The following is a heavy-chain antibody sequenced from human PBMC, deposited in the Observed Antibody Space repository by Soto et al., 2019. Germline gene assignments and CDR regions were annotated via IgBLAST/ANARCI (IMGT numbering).Heavy chain of an antibody. CDR1: GFTFSSYA. D-gene: IGHD3-9*01. Sequence: GGSLRLSCAASGFTFSSYAMTWVRQAPGKGLEWVSGISGSGATTSYADSVKGRFTVSRDNSKNTLYLQMNSLRVEDTAVYYCAKLRYFDWSSYNWFEYWGQGTPVTVSS. J-gene: IGHJ5*01. V-gene: IGHV3-23*01. CDR2: ISGSGATT. CDR3: AKLRYFDWSSYNWFEY.